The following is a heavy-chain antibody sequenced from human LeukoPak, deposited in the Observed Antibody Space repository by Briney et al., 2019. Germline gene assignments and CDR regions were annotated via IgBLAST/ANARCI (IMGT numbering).Heavy chain of an antibody. Sequence: SETLSLTCTVSGGSVSSYYWGWIRQPPGKGLEWIGSIYYSGSTYYNPSLKSRVTISVDTSKNQFSLKLSSVTAADTAVYYCARGGYYDILHDAFDIWGQGTMVTVSS. CDR3: ARGGYYDILHDAFDI. J-gene: IGHJ3*02. CDR1: GGSVSSYY. D-gene: IGHD3-9*01. CDR2: IYYSGST. V-gene: IGHV4-39*01.